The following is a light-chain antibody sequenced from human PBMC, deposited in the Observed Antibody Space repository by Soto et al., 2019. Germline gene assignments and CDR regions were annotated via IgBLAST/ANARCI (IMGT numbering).Light chain of an antibody. CDR1: QSVLHNSNNYNY. CDR3: QQYYLIPHT. CDR2: WAS. Sequence: DIVMTQSPDSLAESLGERDSINCKSSQSVLHNSNNYNYLAWYQQKPGQPPKLLIYWASTRESGVPDRFSGSGSGTDFTLTISSLQAEDVAVYYCQQYYLIPHTFGQGTKLEIK. J-gene: IGKJ2*01. V-gene: IGKV4-1*01.